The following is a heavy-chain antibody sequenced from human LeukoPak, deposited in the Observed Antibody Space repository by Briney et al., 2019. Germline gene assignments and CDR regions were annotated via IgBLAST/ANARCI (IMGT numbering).Heavy chain of an antibody. CDR3: VKRGNVANFDS. V-gene: IGHV4-34*01. D-gene: IGHD5-12*01. CDR2: IDDSGST. J-gene: IGHJ4*02. CDR1: GGSFSAYY. Sequence: KPSETLSLTCSVYGGSFSAYYCSWIRQPPGKGLEWIGEIDDSGSTNYNPSLKSRVTISVDKSKNQFSLSLTSVTAADTAVYYCVKRGNVANFDSWGQGILVTVSS.